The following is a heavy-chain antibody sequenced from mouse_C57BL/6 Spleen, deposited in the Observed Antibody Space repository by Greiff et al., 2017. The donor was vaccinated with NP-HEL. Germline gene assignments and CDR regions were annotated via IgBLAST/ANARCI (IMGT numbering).Heavy chain of an antibody. V-gene: IGHV5-15*01. CDR3: ARIYYGSNLYWYFDV. Sequence: EVQLVESGGGLVQPGGSLKLSCAASGFTFSDYGMAWVRQAPRKGPEWVAFISNLAYSIYYADTVTGRFTISRENAKNTLYLEMSSLRSEDTAMYYCARIYYGSNLYWYFDVWGTGTTVTVAS. J-gene: IGHJ1*03. D-gene: IGHD1-1*01. CDR1: GFTFSDYG. CDR2: ISNLAYSI.